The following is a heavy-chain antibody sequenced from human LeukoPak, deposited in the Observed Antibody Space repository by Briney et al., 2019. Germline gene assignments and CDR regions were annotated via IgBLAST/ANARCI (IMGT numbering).Heavy chain of an antibody. Sequence: GGSLRLSCAASGFTFSDYWMHWVRQVPGKGLAWVSRINPDGSTTVYADSVEGRFTISRDNAQNTLYLQMNSLRAEDTAVYYRARDDYWGQGTLVTVSS. CDR3: ARDDY. J-gene: IGHJ4*02. CDR2: INPDGSTT. V-gene: IGHV3-74*01. CDR1: GFTFSDYW.